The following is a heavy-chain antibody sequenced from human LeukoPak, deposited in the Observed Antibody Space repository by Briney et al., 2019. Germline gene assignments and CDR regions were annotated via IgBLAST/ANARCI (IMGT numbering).Heavy chain of an antibody. V-gene: IGHV3-33*01. Sequence: GGSLRLSCAASGFTFSSYAIHWVRQAPGKGLEWVAVIWYDGIDKYYEDSVKGRFTIARDNSKNTVYLQMNSLKAEDTAVYYCARGRPSRTYYFDFWGQGTVVTVSS. CDR2: IWYDGIDK. D-gene: IGHD6-13*01. CDR1: GFTFSSYA. J-gene: IGHJ4*02. CDR3: ARGRPSRTYYFDF.